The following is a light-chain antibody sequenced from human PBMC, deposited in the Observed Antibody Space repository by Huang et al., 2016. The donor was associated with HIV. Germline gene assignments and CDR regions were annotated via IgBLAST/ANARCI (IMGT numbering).Light chain of an antibody. CDR1: QGISSY. V-gene: IGKV1-9*01. CDR3: QQLNSYPA. CDR2: SAS. Sequence: IQLTQSPSSLSASVGDRVTITCRASQGISSYFAWYQQKPGKAPKLLIYSASTLQSGVPSRFSGSGSGTDFTLTIRSLQPEDFATYYCQQLNSYPAFGQGTKVEIK. J-gene: IGKJ1*01.